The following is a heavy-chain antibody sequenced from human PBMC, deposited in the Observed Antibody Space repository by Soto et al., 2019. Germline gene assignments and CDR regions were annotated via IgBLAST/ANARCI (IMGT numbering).Heavy chain of an antibody. D-gene: IGHD3-3*01. J-gene: IGHJ6*02. Sequence: SETLSLTCAVSGGSISSSDYYWGWIRQPPGKGLEWIGYIYYSGSTNYNPSLKSRVTISVDTSKNQFSLKLSSVTAADTAVYYCARGANYDFWSGYPAYYYYYGMDVWGQGTTVTVSS. CDR2: IYYSGST. V-gene: IGHV4-61*08. CDR3: ARGANYDFWSGYPAYYYYYGMDV. CDR1: GGSISSSDYY.